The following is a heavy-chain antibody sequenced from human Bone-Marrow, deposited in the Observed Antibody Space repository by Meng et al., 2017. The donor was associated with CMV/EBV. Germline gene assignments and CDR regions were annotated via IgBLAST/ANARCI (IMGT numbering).Heavy chain of an antibody. V-gene: IGHV3-7*01. CDR1: GFTFSSYW. J-gene: IGHJ5*02. CDR2: IKQDGSEK. CDR3: ARSRQQQPPNWFDP. D-gene: IGHD6-13*01. Sequence: GESLKISCAASGFTFSSYWMSWVRQAPGKGLEWVANIKQDGSEKYYVDSVKGRFTISRDNAKNSLYLQMNSLRAEDTAVYYCARSRQQQPPNWFDPWGQGTLVTVSS.